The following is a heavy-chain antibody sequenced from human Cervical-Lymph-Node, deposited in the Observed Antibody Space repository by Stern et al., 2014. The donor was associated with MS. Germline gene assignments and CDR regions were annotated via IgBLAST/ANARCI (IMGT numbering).Heavy chain of an antibody. Sequence: EVQLVESGGGLIQPGGSLRLSCAAPWFTVSKNYMSWVRQAPGQGLEWVSLIYTDGSTYYAGSVKGAFTISRDSSKNMLFLQMNSLRAEDTAMYYCARAIFGVNTAAMAPDAFDSWGQGTMVTVSS. CDR2: IYTDGST. V-gene: IGHV3-53*01. D-gene: IGHD3-3*01. J-gene: IGHJ3*01. CDR1: WFTVSKNY. CDR3: ARAIFGVNTAAMAPDAFDS.